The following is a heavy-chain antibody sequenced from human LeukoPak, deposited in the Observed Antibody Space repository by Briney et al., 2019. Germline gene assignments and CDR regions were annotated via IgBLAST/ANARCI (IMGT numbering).Heavy chain of an antibody. CDR2: IKEDGSEK. V-gene: IGHV3-7*01. CDR3: ARVGARAFDI. CDR1: GFTFSHYW. Sequence: GGSLRLSCAPSGFTFSHYWMSWVRQAPGKGLEWVANIKEDGSEKYYVDSVKGRFTISRDNAKNSLSLQVNSLRAEDTAVYYCARVGARAFDIWGQGTMVTVSS. D-gene: IGHD3-10*01. J-gene: IGHJ3*02.